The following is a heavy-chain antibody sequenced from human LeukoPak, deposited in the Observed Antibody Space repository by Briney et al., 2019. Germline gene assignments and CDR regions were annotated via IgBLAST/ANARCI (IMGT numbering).Heavy chain of an antibody. CDR2: ISGSGGST. D-gene: IGHD2-2*01. CDR3: AKTIVVVPAAIPGY. J-gene: IGHJ4*02. V-gene: IGHV3-23*01. Sequence: GGSLRLSCAASGFTFSSYAMSWVRQAPGKGLEWVSAISGSGGSTYYADSVKGRFTISRDNSKNTLYLQMNSLRAEDTAVYYCAKTIVVVPAAIPGYWGQGTLVTVSS. CDR1: GFTFSSYA.